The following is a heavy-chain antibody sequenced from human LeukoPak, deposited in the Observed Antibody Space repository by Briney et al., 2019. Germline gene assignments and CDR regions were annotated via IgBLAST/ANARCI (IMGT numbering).Heavy chain of an antibody. V-gene: IGHV4-59*12. Sequence: SETLSLTCTVSGGSISSYYWSWIRQPPGKGLEWIGYIYYSGSTNYNPSLKSRVTISVDTSKNHFSLKLSSVTAADTAVYYCARNRDGYNSFDYWGQGTLVTVSS. CDR2: IYYSGST. D-gene: IGHD5-24*01. CDR1: GGSISSYY. J-gene: IGHJ4*02. CDR3: ARNRDGYNSFDY.